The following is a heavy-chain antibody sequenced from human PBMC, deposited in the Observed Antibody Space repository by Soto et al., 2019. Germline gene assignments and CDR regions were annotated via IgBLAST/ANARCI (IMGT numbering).Heavy chain of an antibody. Sequence: GGSLRLSCAASGFTFSSYPMHWVRQAPGKGLEWVSAITSSGGSTDYAGSVKGRFTISRDNSKSTLYLQMNSLRAEDTAVYYCAKDSRDNSGWSHYWGQGTLVTVSS. D-gene: IGHD6-19*01. CDR3: AKDSRDNSGWSHY. CDR2: ITSSGGST. J-gene: IGHJ4*02. CDR1: GFTFSSYP. V-gene: IGHV3-23*01.